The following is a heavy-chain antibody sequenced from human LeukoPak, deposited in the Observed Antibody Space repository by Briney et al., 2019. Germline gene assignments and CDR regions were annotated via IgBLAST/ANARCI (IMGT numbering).Heavy chain of an antibody. CDR3: ARDLYGGTSATFDP. D-gene: IGHD4-23*01. CDR2: INPNSGGT. J-gene: IGHJ5*02. CDR1: GYTFTGYY. V-gene: IGHV1-2*02. Sequence: ASVKVSCKASGYTFTGYYMHWVRQAPGQGLEWMGWINPNSGGTYAQEFQGRVTMTSDTSISTAYMELSRLRSDNTAVYYCARDLYGGTSATFDPWGQGTLVTVSS.